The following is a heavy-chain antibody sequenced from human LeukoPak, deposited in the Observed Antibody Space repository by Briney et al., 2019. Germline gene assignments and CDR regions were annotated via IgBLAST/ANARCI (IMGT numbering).Heavy chain of an antibody. Sequence: SETLSLTCTVSGRPLHNYYWRWLRQPAGKGLAWIGCIYTRGSTNYHHSLKSRVTMSVGTSKNQFSLTLSSVSAADTPGCYCARGSYRSADIGSGGDAFDIRGQGTMVSVSS. D-gene: IGHD3-16*02. V-gene: IGHV4-4*07. J-gene: IGHJ3*02. CDR1: GRPLHNYY. CDR3: ARGSYRSADIGSGGDAFDI. CDR2: IYTRGST.